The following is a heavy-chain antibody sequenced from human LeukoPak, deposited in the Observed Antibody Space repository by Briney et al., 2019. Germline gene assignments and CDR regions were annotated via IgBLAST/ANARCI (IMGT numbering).Heavy chain of an antibody. CDR2: LWYDGRKT. Sequence: PGRSLRLSCSSSGFPFNDYIMHWVRQTPEKGLEWVSLLWYDGRKTYSADPVKGRFTISRDNSKTPLYLQMTSLRAEDPAVYYCARGRPHYDSNGHYPDRDYWGEATLVTVS. CDR3: ARGRPHYDSNGHYPDRDY. D-gene: IGHD3-22*01. J-gene: IGHJ4*02. CDR1: GFPFNDYI. V-gene: IGHV3-33*01.